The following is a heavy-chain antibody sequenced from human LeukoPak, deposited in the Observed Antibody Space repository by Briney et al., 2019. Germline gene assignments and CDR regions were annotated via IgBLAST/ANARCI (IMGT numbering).Heavy chain of an antibody. V-gene: IGHV4-31*03. CDR1: GGSISSGGYY. D-gene: IGHD6-19*01. CDR2: INHSGST. J-gene: IGHJ1*01. Sequence: PSQTLSLTCTVSGGSISSGGYYWSWIRQHPGKGLEWIGEINHSGSTNYNPSLKSRVTISVDTSKNQFSLKLSSVTAADTAVYYCARGQLKGLVRGYFQHWGQGTLVTVSS. CDR3: ARGQLKGLVRGYFQH.